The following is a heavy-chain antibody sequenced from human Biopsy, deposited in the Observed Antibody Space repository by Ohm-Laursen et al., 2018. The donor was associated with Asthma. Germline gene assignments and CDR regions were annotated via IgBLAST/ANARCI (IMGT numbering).Heavy chain of an antibody. CDR3: ARAASTTVFWSGYSHNWFDP. CDR1: GGSFSAYY. CDR2: INHSGST. D-gene: IGHD3-3*01. V-gene: IGHV4-34*01. J-gene: IGHJ5*02. Sequence: SDTLSPTCAVYGGSFSAYYWSWIRQPPGKGLEWIAEINHSGSTNYNPSLKSRVTMSVDTSKNQLFLNLSSVTAADTAVYYCARAASTTVFWSGYSHNWFDPWGQGTLVTVSS.